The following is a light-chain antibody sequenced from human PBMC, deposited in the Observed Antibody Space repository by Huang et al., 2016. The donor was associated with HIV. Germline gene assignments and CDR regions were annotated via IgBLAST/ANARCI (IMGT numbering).Light chain of an antibody. CDR1: QPISSNY. J-gene: IGKJ2*01. Sequence: EVVLTQSPGTLSLSPGERATLSCRASQPISSNYFAWYQQKPVQAPRLLIYGTSNRATGIPDRFSGSGSGTDCTLTISRLEPEDVAVYYCQQYGNSPPYTFGQGTTLDIK. CDR3: QQYGNSPPYT. V-gene: IGKV3-20*01. CDR2: GTS.